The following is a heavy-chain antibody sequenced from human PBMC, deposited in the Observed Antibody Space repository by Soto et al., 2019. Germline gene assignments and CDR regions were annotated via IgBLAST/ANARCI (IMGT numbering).Heavy chain of an antibody. CDR3: ARLGGSYAVPHFDY. D-gene: IGHD1-26*01. CDR1: GGSISRYY. CDR2: IYYSGNT. J-gene: IGHJ4*02. Sequence: SETLSLTCTVSGGSISRYYWSWIRQPPGKGLEWIGSIYYSGNTNYNPSLKSRVTISVATSKNQLSLKLTSVTAADTAVYYCARLGGSYAVPHFDYWGQGTLVTVSS. V-gene: IGHV4-59*08.